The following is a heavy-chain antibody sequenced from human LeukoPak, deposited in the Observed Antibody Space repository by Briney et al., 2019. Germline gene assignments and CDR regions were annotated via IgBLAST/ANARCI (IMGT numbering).Heavy chain of an antibody. Sequence: GGSLRLSCAASGFTFNIFYMNWLRQTPGKGVEGVSAISGSGSDIHYAHSVRGRFTISRHNPKSSLYLNMKTVRAEDKAVCYCARIGVDGPFDYWGQGTLVTVSS. J-gene: IGHJ4*02. D-gene: IGHD2-15*01. CDR1: GFTFNIFY. CDR2: ISGSGSDI. V-gene: IGHV3-21*01. CDR3: ARIGVDGPFDY.